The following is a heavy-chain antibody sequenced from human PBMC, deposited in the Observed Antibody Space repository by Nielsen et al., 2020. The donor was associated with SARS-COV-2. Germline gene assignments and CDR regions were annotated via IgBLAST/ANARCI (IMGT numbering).Heavy chain of an antibody. Sequence: GGSLRLSCAASGFTFSFYDIHWVRQAPGEGLEWVAVMWADGATEHYAESVKGRFTVSRDASKNTVYLQMNSLRAADSAVYYCAKDLGPDAGYTVFNDYFDNWGQGTLVTVSS. CDR1: GFTFSFYD. CDR2: MWADGATE. CDR3: AKDLGPDAGYTVFNDYFDN. J-gene: IGHJ4*02. D-gene: IGHD5/OR15-5a*01. V-gene: IGHV3-33*06.